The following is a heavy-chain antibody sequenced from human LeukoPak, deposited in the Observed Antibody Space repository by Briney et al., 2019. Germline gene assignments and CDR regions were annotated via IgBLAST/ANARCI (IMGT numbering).Heavy chain of an antibody. CDR1: GITFTGYA. CDR3: AKSGYYHDSSGHYLYYFDY. CDR2: ISGSGGST. V-gene: IGHV3-23*01. J-gene: IGHJ4*02. D-gene: IGHD3-22*01. Sequence: GGSLRLSCAASGITFTGYAMSWVRQAPGKGLEWVSAISGSGGSTHYADSVKGRFSISRDNSKSTVYLQMNSLRAEDKAVYYCAKSGYYHDSSGHYLYYFDYWGQGTLVTVSS.